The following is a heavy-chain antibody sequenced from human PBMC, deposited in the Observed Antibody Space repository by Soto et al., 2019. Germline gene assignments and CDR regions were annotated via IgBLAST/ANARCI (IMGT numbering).Heavy chain of an antibody. CDR2: IYYSGST. CDR1: GGSISSGGYY. J-gene: IGHJ4*02. V-gene: IGHV4-31*03. Sequence: SETLSLTCTVSGGSISSGGYYWSWIRQHPGKGLEWIGYIYYSGSTYYNPSLKSRVTISVDTSKNQFSLKLSSVTAADTAVYYCARSGYSYGWAGSSFDYWGQGTLVTVSS. D-gene: IGHD5-18*01. CDR3: ARSGYSYGWAGSSFDY.